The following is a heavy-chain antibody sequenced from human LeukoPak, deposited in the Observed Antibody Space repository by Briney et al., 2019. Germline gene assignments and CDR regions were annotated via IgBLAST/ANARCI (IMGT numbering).Heavy chain of an antibody. CDR1: GFTFGDYA. CDR3: TRWIAVAGTSWFDP. J-gene: IGHJ5*02. CDR2: IRSKAYGGTT. D-gene: IGHD6-19*01. V-gene: IGHV3-49*03. Sequence: PGGSLRLSCTASGFTFGDYAMSWFRQAPGKGLEWVGFIRSKAYGGTTEYAASVKGRFTISRDDSKSIAYLQMNSLKTEDTAVYYCTRWIAVAGTSWFDPWGQGTLVIVSS.